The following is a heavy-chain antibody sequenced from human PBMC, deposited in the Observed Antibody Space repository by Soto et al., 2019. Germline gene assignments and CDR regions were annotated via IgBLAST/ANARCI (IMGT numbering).Heavy chain of an antibody. J-gene: IGHJ5*02. CDR2: IYWDGGR. V-gene: IGHV2-5*02. CDR3: AHRVPYNSYWDVGWFDP. Sequence: QITLKESGPTLLEPTQTLTLTCSFSGFSLTSSGVGVGWLRQAPGKALECLGIIYWDGGRRYNPSLRQRLTITKDTPKNQVVLTMTYMEPVETATYYCAHRVPYNSYWDVGWFDPWGQGTLVTVS. CDR1: GFSLTSSGVG. D-gene: IGHD1-20*01.